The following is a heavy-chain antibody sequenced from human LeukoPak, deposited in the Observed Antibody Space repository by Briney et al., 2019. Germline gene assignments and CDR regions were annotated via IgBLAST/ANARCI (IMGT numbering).Heavy chain of an antibody. Sequence: GGSLRLSCAASGFTFTNNWMTWFRQAPGKGLEWVANVNEDGSEKNYVDSVKGRFTISRDNAKNSVYLQMNNLRVEETAVYYCARGRGWIDPGGQGTLVTVSS. V-gene: IGHV3-7*01. CDR3: ARGRGWIDP. CDR1: GFTFTNNW. J-gene: IGHJ5*02. D-gene: IGHD5-24*01. CDR2: VNEDGSEK.